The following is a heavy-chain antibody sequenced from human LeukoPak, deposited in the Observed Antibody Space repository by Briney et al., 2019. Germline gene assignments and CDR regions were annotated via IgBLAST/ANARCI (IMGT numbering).Heavy chain of an antibody. Sequence: SQTLSLTCAVSGGSISSGGYSWSWIRQPPGKGLEWIGYIYHSGSTYYNPSLKSRVTISVDRSKNQFSLKLSSVTAADTAVYYCARRKDYYDSSGYYYKNYWYFDLWGRGTLVTVSS. CDR1: GGSISSGGYS. V-gene: IGHV4-30-2*01. D-gene: IGHD3-22*01. CDR3: ARRKDYYDSSGYYYKNYWYFDL. J-gene: IGHJ2*01. CDR2: IYHSGST.